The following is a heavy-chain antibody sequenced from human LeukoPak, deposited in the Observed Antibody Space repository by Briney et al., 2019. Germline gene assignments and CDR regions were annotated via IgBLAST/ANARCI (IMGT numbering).Heavy chain of an antibody. CDR1: GYTFTSYD. Sequence: AASVKVSCKASGYTFTSYDINWVRQATGQGLEWMGWMNPNSGNTGYAQKFQGRVTMTRNTSISTAYMELSSLRSEDTAVYYCSTGYSSGWDNWFDPWGQGTLVTVSS. V-gene: IGHV1-8*01. J-gene: IGHJ5*02. CDR2: MNPNSGNT. D-gene: IGHD6-19*01. CDR3: STGYSSGWDNWFDP.